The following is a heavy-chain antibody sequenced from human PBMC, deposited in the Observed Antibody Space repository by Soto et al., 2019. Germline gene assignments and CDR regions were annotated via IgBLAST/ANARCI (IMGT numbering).Heavy chain of an antibody. CDR2: IRYDGSNK. CDR3: ARGRGYSSSWSIYYFDF. J-gene: IGHJ4*02. V-gene: IGHV3-33*01. Sequence: PGGSLRISCAACGFTFSSYGMDWVRQAPGKGLEWVAVIRYDGSNKYYADSVKGRFTISRDNSKNTLYLQMNSLRAEDTAVYYCARGRGYSSSWSIYYFDFWGQGTQVTVSS. D-gene: IGHD6-13*01. CDR1: GFTFSSYG.